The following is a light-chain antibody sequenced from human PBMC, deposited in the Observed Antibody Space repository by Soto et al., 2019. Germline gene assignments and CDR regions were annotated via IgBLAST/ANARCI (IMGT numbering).Light chain of an antibody. CDR1: QSVSNN. V-gene: IGKV3-15*01. Sequence: EIVMMQSPATLSVSPGDRVTLSCRASQSVSNNLAWYQQKPGQAPRLLIYAAITRATGIPARFSGSGAGTEFTLTISSLQSEDFAVYYCQQYNKWHLTFGGGTKVEIK. CDR3: QQYNKWHLT. CDR2: AAI. J-gene: IGKJ4*01.